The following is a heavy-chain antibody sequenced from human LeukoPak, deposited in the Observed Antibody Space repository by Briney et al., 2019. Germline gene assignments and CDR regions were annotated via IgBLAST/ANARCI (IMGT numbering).Heavy chain of an antibody. V-gene: IGHV1-2*02. CDR2: INPNSGGT. J-gene: IGHJ4*02. CDR1: GYTFTGYY. D-gene: IGHD2-2*02. Sequence: ASVKVSFKASGYTFTGYYMHWARQAPGQGLEWMGWINPNSGGTNYAQKFQGRVTMTRDTSISTAYMELSRLRSDDTAVYYCARGRRGIVVVPAAIGYWGQGTLVTVSS. CDR3: ARGRRGIVVVPAAIGY.